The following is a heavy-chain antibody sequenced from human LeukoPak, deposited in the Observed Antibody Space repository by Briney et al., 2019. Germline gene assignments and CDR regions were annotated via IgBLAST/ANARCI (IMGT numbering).Heavy chain of an antibody. CDR2: IYGGGST. CDR1: GFTVSSNY. CDR3: ARDSGGSSSWSGYFDY. J-gene: IGHJ4*02. Sequence: GGSLRLSCAASGFTVSSNYMSWVRQAPGKGLEWVSVIYGGGSTYYADSVKGRFTISRDNSKNTLYLQMNSLRAEDTAVYYCARDSGGSSSWSGYFDYWGQGTLVTVSS. V-gene: IGHV3-66*01. D-gene: IGHD6-13*01.